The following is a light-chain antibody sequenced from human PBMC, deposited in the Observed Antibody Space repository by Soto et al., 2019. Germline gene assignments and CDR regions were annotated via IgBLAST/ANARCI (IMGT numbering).Light chain of an antibody. CDR3: SSYAGSTTYVV. J-gene: IGLJ2*01. Sequence: QSVLTQPPSVSGAPGQRVTISCTGSSSNIGAGYDVHWYQQLPGTAPKLVIYGNRNRPSGVPDRFSGSKSGTSASLAITGLQAEDEADYYCSSYAGSTTYVVFGGGTKLTVL. V-gene: IGLV1-40*01. CDR2: GNR. CDR1: SSNIGAGYD.